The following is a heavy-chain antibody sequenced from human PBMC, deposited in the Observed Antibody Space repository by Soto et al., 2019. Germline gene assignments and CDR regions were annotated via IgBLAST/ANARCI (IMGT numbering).Heavy chain of an antibody. J-gene: IGHJ4*02. CDR2: ITSNTNYI. V-gene: IGHV3-21*01. D-gene: IGHD3-10*01. CDR1: GFTFSSYS. Sequence: GGSLRLSCVASGFTFSSYSMSWVRQAPGEGLEWVSSITSNTNYIHYGDSVKGRFAISRDNAKNSLYLQMNSLRADDTAVYFCARDTNYYASGSGVDFWGQGTLVTVSS. CDR3: ARDTNYYASGSGVDF.